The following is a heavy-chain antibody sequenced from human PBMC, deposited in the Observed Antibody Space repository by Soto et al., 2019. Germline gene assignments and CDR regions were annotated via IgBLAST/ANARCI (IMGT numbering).Heavy chain of an antibody. CDR1: GYTFTSYG. D-gene: IGHD6-13*01. V-gene: IGHV1-18*01. CDR3: ARGRPIAAAGPPDY. Sequence: ASVKVSCKASGYTFTSYGISWVRQAPGQGLEWMGWISAYNGNTNYAQKLQGRVAMTTDTSTSTAYMELRSLRSDDTAVYYCARGRPIAAAGPPDYWGQGTLVTVSS. J-gene: IGHJ4*02. CDR2: ISAYNGNT.